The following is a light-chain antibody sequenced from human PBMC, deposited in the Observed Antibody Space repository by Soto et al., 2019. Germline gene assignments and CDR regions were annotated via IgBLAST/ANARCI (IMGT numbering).Light chain of an antibody. CDR1: QSLNGR. CDR3: QQYYYYST. CDR2: DVS. Sequence: DIQMTQSPSTLSSSIGDRVTITCRASQSLNGRLAWYQQRPGPAPNLLIYDVSTLETGVPSRFSGTGSETEFTLTISGLQPDDFATYYCQQYYYYSTFGPGTKVEIK. J-gene: IGKJ1*01. V-gene: IGKV1-5*01.